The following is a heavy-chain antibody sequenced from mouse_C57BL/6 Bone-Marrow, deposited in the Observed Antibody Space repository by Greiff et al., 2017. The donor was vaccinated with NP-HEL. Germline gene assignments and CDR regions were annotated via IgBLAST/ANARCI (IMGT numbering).Heavy chain of an antibody. J-gene: IGHJ3*01. Sequence: QVQLQQPGAELVKPGASVKVSCKASGYTFTSYWMHWVKQRPGQGLEWIGRIHPSDSDPNYNQKFKGKATLTVDKSSSTAYMQLSSLTSEDSAVYYCAIRDSSGPAWFAYWGQGTLVTVSA. D-gene: IGHD3-2*02. V-gene: IGHV1-74*01. CDR3: AIRDSSGPAWFAY. CDR1: GYTFTSYW. CDR2: IHPSDSDP.